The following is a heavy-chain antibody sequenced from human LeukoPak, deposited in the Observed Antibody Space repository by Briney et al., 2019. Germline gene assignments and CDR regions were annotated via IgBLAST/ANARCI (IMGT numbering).Heavy chain of an antibody. CDR1: GFTFSSYA. J-gene: IGHJ3*02. V-gene: IGHV3-23*01. D-gene: IGHD6-13*01. CDR2: ISGGADSA. CDR3: AKGSSWHRLDM. Sequence: GGSLGLSCAASGFTFSSYAMNWVRQAPGKGLEWVSAISGGADSAYYADSVKGRFTISRDNSKNTLYLQMNSLRVEDTAVYYCAKGSSWHRLDMWGQGTMVTVSS.